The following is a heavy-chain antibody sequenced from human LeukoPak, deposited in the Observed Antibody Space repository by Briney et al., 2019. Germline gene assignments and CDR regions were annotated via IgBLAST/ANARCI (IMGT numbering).Heavy chain of an antibody. D-gene: IGHD3-16*01. J-gene: IGHJ4*02. V-gene: IGHV3-23*01. CDR1: GFTFSSYA. Sequence: GGSLRLSCAASGFTFSSYALSWVRQAPGKGLEWVSAISGSGGSTYYADSVKGRFTISRDNSKNTLYLQMDSLRPEDTAVYYCAKDPQWGGYWGQGTLVTVSS. CDR2: ISGSGGST. CDR3: AKDPQWGGY.